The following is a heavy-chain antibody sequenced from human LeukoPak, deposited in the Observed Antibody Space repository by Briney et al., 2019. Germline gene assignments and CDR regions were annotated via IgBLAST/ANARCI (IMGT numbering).Heavy chain of an antibody. Sequence: ASVKVSCKASRNTFTDYFIHWVRQAPRQGCEWMCSNNPSSGGTNYAQTFQGRVTLTRDTSLSTAYMELSRLRSDDTAVYYCASLDSVDIWGQGTMVTVSS. J-gene: IGHJ3*02. CDR3: ASLDSVDI. CDR2: NNPSSGGT. CDR1: RNTFTDYF. V-gene: IGHV1-2*02.